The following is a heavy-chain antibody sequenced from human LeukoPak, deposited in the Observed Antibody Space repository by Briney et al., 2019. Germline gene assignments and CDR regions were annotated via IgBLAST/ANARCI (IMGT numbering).Heavy chain of an antibody. J-gene: IGHJ6*02. Sequence: GGSLRLSCAASGFTVSSNYMSWVRQAPGKGLEWVSVIYSGGSTYYADSVKGRFTISRDNSKNTLYLQMNSLRAEDTAVYYCAKAIVAGYSYGYYYYGMDVWGQGTTVTVSS. V-gene: IGHV3-53*01. CDR3: AKAIVAGYSYGYYYYGMDV. CDR2: IYSGGST. CDR1: GFTVSSNY. D-gene: IGHD5-18*01.